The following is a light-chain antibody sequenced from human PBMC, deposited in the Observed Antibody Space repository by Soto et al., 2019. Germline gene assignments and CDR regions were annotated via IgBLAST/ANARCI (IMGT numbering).Light chain of an antibody. CDR1: ENVDIY. CDR3: QQGRNWPPLT. Sequence: ETVLTQSPATLSLSPGERATLSCRASENVDIYLAWYQQKPGQAPRLLIYHASNRATGIPARFSGSGSGTDFTLTISSLEPEDSGVYYCQQGRNWPPLTFGGGTRVEIK. V-gene: IGKV3-11*01. CDR2: HAS. J-gene: IGKJ4*01.